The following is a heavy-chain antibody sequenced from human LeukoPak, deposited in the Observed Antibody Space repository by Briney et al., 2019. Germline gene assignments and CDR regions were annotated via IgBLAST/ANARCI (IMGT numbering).Heavy chain of an antibody. D-gene: IGHD2-15*01. CDR3: ARDGGSDY. CDR2: ISGSGVST. J-gene: IGHJ4*02. Sequence: GGSLRLSCAASEFTFNNYAMSWVRQAPGKGLEWVSTISGSGVSTYYADSVKGRFTISRDNSKNTLYLQMNSLRAEDTAVYYCARDGGSDYWGQGTLVTVSS. CDR1: EFTFNNYA. V-gene: IGHV3-23*01.